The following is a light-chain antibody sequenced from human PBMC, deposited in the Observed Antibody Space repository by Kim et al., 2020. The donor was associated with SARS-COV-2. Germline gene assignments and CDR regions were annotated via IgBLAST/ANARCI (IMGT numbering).Light chain of an antibody. CDR2: DAS. Sequence: VSPGERATLSCRASQSGSRYLAWYQQKAGQAPRLLIYDASNRATGIPARFSGSGSGTDFTLTISSLEPEDFAVYYCQQRTNWPLTFGGGTKVDIK. J-gene: IGKJ4*01. V-gene: IGKV3-11*01. CDR3: QQRTNWPLT. CDR1: QSGSRY.